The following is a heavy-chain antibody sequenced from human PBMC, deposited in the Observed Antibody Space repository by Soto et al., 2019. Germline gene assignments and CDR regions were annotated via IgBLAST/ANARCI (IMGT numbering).Heavy chain of an antibody. CDR1: GFTFSSPA. Sequence: EVQLLESGGGLVQPGGSLRLYCAASGFTFSSPAMSWVRQAPGKVQEWVSTITGTGGSTYYADSVKGRFTISRENSKNTLYLQMNSLRAEDTAVYYCARGQYQLLLLAFDFWGQGTMVTVSS. J-gene: IGHJ3*01. CDR2: ITGTGGST. V-gene: IGHV3-23*01. CDR3: ARGQYQLLLLAFDF. D-gene: IGHD2-2*01.